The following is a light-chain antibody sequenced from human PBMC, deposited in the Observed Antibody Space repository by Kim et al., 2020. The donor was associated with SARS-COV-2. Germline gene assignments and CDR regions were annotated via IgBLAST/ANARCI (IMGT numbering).Light chain of an antibody. J-gene: IGLJ1*01. CDR1: NSNVGSYNV. CDR2: EVT. Sequence: GQSNTISCTGTNSNVGSYNVLSWYQQHPGKAPKVIIFEVTKRPSGVSDRFSGSKSGNTASLTISGLQTEDEATYSCCSYAGDGTYVFGSGTKVTVL. CDR3: CSYAGDGTYV. V-gene: IGLV2-23*02.